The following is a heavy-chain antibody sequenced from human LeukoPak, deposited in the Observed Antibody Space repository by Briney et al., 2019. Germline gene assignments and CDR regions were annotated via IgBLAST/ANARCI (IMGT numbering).Heavy chain of an antibody. Sequence: SETLSLTCTVSGGSIRSYYWSWIRQPPGKGLEWIGYISYSGSTNYNPSLKSRVTISVDTSKNQFSLKLSSVTAADTAVYYCARGGSYDTHAFDIWGQGTMVTVSS. D-gene: IGHD2-15*01. J-gene: IGHJ3*02. V-gene: IGHV4-59*01. CDR1: GGSIRSYY. CDR2: ISYSGST. CDR3: ARGGSYDTHAFDI.